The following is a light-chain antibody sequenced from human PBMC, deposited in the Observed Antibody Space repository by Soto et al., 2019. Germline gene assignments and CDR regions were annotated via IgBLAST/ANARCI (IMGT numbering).Light chain of an antibody. J-gene: IGKJ1*01. V-gene: IGKV3-15*01. CDR1: QSVSSN. CDR2: VAS. Sequence: EIQMTQSGATLSVSRGERATLSYRASQSVSSNLAWYQQKPGQAPRLLIYVASCRATGIPARFSGSGSGTEFTLTISSLQPDDFAVYYCQQYGSSATFGQGTKVDIK. CDR3: QQYGSSAT.